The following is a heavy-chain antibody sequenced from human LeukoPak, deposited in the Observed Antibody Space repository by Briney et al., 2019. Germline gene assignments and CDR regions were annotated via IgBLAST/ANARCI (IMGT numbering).Heavy chain of an antibody. V-gene: IGHV4-59*08. Sequence: SETVSLTCSVSGCTISSYYWSWIRQPPGKGLEWIGYIYYSGSTNYNPSLKSRVTISVDTSKNHFSLKLSSVTAADTAVYYCARGVVVPAATHYYYYYMDVWGKGTTVTVSS. CDR1: GCTISSYY. D-gene: IGHD2-2*01. CDR2: IYYSGST. J-gene: IGHJ6*03. CDR3: ARGVVVPAATHYYYYYMDV.